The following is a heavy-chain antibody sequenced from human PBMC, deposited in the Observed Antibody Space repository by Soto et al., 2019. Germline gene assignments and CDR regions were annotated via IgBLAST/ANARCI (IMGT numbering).Heavy chain of an antibody. CDR3: ARGHRYYDFWSGYYLNWFDP. J-gene: IGHJ5*02. Sequence: SETLSLTCAVSSGSISSSNWWSWVRQPPGKGLEWNGEIYHSGSTNYNPSLKSRVTISVDKSKNQFSLKLSSVTAADTAVYYCARGHRYYDFWSGYYLNWFDPWGQGTLVTVSS. D-gene: IGHD3-3*01. CDR1: SGSISSSNW. CDR2: IYHSGST. V-gene: IGHV4-4*02.